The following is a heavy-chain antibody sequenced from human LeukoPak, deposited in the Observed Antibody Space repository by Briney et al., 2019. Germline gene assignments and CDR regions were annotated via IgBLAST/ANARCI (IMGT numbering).Heavy chain of an antibody. Sequence: GGSLRLSCAASGFTFSNYWMSWVRQAPGKGLEWVANIKQDGSEKNYVDSVKGRFTISRDNAKNSLYLQMNSLRAEDTAVYYCARAPHYSNYGPYYYGMDVWGQGTTVTVSS. D-gene: IGHD4-11*01. J-gene: IGHJ6*02. CDR3: ARAPHYSNYGPYYYGMDV. CDR2: IKQDGSEK. CDR1: GFTFSNYW. V-gene: IGHV3-7*01.